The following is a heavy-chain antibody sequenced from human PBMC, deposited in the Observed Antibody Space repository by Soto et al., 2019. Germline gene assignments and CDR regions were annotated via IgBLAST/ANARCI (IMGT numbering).Heavy chain of an antibody. D-gene: IGHD1-1*01. CDR2: ISSSGSSI. J-gene: IGHJ4*02. V-gene: IGHV3-11*01. Sequence: QVQLVESGGGLVKPGGSLRLSCAASGFTFSDYYMSWLRQAPGKGLERVSHISSSGSSIYYADSVKGRFTVSRDNAKNSLYLQMNSLRAEDTAVYYCTRPEHNWNIDYWGQGTLVTVSS. CDR1: GFTFSDYY. CDR3: TRPEHNWNIDY.